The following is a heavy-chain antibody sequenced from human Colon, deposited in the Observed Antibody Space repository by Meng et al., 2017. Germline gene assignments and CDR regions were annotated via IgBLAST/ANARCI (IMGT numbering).Heavy chain of an antibody. CDR1: GDSIHDQW. Sequence: QLQVQEAGPGLMRPSGTLSLECAVSGDSIHDQWFSWVRPPPGKGLEWIGEIFHFGSTNYNPSLESRVTISVDKSKNQVSLNLISVTAADTAVYYRAKAAAYNLDIWGPGILVTVSS. V-gene: IGHV4-4*02. D-gene: IGHD5-24*01. J-gene: IGHJ4*02. CDR2: IFHFGST. CDR3: AKAAAYNLDI.